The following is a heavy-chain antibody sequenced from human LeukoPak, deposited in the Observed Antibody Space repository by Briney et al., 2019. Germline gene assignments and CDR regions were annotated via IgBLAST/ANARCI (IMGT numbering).Heavy chain of an antibody. J-gene: IGHJ5*02. CDR2: INHSGST. CDR3: ARGGGARGAFSPRSSSWRGIWFDP. D-gene: IGHD6-13*01. Sequence: SETLSLTCAVYGGSFSGYYWSWIRQPPGKGLEWIGEINHSGSTNYNPSLKSRVTISVDTSKNQFSLKLSSVTAADTAVYYCARGGGARGAFSPRSSSWRGIWFDPWGQGTLVTVSS. V-gene: IGHV4-34*01. CDR1: GGSFSGYY.